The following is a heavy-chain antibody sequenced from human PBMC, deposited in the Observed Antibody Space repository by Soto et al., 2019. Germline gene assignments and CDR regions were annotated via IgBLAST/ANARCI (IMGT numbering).Heavy chain of an antibody. V-gene: IGHV4-34*01. Sequence: QVQLQQWGAGLLMPSETLSLTCAVYGGSFSGYYWSWIRQPPGKGLAWIGEINHSGSTNYNPSLKRRVTISGDTSKTQFSLKLSSVTAADTAVYCCACEGMDTAQDYWGQGTLVTVSS. CDR2: INHSGST. CDR3: ACEGMDTAQDY. CDR1: GGSFSGYY. D-gene: IGHD5-18*01. J-gene: IGHJ4*02.